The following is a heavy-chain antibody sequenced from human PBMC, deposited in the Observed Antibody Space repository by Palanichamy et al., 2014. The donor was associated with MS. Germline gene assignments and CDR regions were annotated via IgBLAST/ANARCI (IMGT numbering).Heavy chain of an antibody. V-gene: IGHV4-39*01. J-gene: IGHJ4*02. CDR3: ARSSYYDFWNGMTWPRYYFDY. CDR2: IYYSGST. D-gene: IGHD3-3*01. Sequence: QLQLQESGPGLVEPSETLSLTCTVSGGSISSSSYYWGWIRQPPGKGLEWIGSIYYSGSTYYNPSLKSRVTISVDTSKNQFSLKLSSVTAADTAVYYCARSSYYDFWNGMTWPRYYFDYWGQGTLVTVSS. CDR1: GGSISSSSYY.